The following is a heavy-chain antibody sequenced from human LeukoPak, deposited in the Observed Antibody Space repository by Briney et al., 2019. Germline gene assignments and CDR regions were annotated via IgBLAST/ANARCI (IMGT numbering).Heavy chain of an antibody. CDR3: ARGTSDARYYFDY. D-gene: IGHD1-1*01. Sequence: GGSLRLSCAASGFSFDDYGMSWVRQAPGKGLEWVSGINWNGGSTGYADSVQGRFTISRDNAKNSLYLQMNSLRAEDTALYYCARGTSDARYYFDYWGQGILVTVSS. CDR1: GFSFDDYG. J-gene: IGHJ4*02. V-gene: IGHV3-20*04. CDR2: INWNGGST.